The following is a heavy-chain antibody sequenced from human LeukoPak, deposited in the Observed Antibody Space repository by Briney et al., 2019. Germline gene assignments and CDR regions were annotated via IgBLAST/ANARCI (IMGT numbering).Heavy chain of an antibody. CDR3: AKDQTLGATGTTCIDS. Sequence: GGSLRLSCVVSGFSFRNYGMHCGRQAPGKGLEWVAVISYDGSNNYYTDSVKGRFTISRDNSKNTLYLQMSSLRAEDTAVYYCAKDQTLGATGTTCIDSWGQGTLVTVSS. CDR2: ISYDGSNN. D-gene: IGHD1-1*01. V-gene: IGHV3-30*18. CDR1: GFSFRNYG. J-gene: IGHJ4*02.